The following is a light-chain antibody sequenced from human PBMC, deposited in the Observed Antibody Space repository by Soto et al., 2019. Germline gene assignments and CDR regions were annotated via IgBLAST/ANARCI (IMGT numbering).Light chain of an antibody. V-gene: IGLV2-14*01. CDR2: DVS. CDR3: SSYTSSSTLVV. Sequence: QSALTQPASVSGSPGQSITISCTGTSSDVGGYNYVSWYQQQSGKAPKLMIYDVSNRPSGVSNRFSGSKSGNTASLTISGLQAEDEADYYCSSYTSSSTLVVFGGGTKVTVL. J-gene: IGLJ2*01. CDR1: SSDVGGYNY.